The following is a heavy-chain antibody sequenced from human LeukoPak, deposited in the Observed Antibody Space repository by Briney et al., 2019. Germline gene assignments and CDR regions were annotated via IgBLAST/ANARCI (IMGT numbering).Heavy chain of an antibody. Sequence: GGSLRLSCAASGFTFSRSWMHWVRQAPGKGLEWVAVISYDGSNKYYADSVKGRFTISRDNSKNTLYLQMNSLRAEDTAVYYCAKDREYSSSFFDYWGQGTLVTVSS. CDR2: ISYDGSNK. D-gene: IGHD6-6*01. CDR3: AKDREYSSSFFDY. J-gene: IGHJ4*02. CDR1: GFTFSRSW. V-gene: IGHV3-30*18.